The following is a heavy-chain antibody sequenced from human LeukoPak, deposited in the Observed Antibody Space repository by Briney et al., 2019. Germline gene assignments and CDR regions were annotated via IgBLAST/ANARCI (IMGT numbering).Heavy chain of an antibody. J-gene: IGHJ4*02. CDR1: GGSVSSGSYY. CDR3: AREDGDYFDY. V-gene: IGHV4-61*01. CDR2: IYYSGST. Sequence: PEALSLTCTVSGGSVSSGSYYWSWIRQPPGKGLEWIGYIYYSGSTNYNPSLKSRVTISVDTSKNQFSLKLSSVTAADTAVYYCAREDGDYFDYWGQGTLVTVSS. D-gene: IGHD4-17*01.